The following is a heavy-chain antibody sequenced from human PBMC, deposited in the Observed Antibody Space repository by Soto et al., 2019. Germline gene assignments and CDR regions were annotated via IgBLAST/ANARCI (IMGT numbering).Heavy chain of an antibody. CDR3: AREQRPTGYSGKWFDFDY. CDR2: VNSKSGGT. Sequence: QVHLVQSGPEVKRPGASVQVSCKTSGYTFTDYYLHWVRQAPGQGLEWMGWVNSKSGGTNYAQKFQGRVAMTRETSLNTAYLDLNSLSSDEKAVYYCAREQRPTGYSGKWFDFDYWGLGTLVTVSS. CDR1: GYTFTDYY. V-gene: IGHV1-2*02. D-gene: IGHD1-26*01. J-gene: IGHJ4*02.